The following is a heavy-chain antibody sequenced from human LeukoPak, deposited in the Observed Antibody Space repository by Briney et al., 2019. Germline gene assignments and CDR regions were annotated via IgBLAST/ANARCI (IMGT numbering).Heavy chain of an antibody. CDR3: ARVRAAAIPYYFDS. CDR2: IYYSGST. V-gene: IGHV4-39*07. J-gene: IGHJ4*02. Sequence: SETLSLTCTVSYGSISDISYYWGWIRQPPGKGLEWIGSIYYSGSTYYNPSLKSRVTISVDTSKTQFSLKLSSVTAADTAVYYCARVRAAAIPYYFDSWGQGTLVTVSS. CDR1: YGSISDISYY. D-gene: IGHD6-13*01.